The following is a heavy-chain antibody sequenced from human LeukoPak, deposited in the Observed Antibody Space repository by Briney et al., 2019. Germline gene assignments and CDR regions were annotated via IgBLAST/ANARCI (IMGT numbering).Heavy chain of an antibody. Sequence: ASVKVSCKASGGTFSSYAISWVRQAPGQGLEWMGGIIPIFGTANYAQKFQGRVTITTDESTSTAYMELSSLRSEDTAVYYCARGRSSGYNLFDYWGQGTLVTVSS. CDR3: ARGRSSGYNLFDY. CDR2: IIPIFGTA. D-gene: IGHD5-12*01. J-gene: IGHJ4*02. CDR1: GGTFSSYA. V-gene: IGHV1-69*05.